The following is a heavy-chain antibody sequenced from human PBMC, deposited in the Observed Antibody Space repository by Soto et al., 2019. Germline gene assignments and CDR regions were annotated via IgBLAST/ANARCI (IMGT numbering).Heavy chain of an antibody. J-gene: IGHJ5*02. CDR3: ALRRGYCSGGSCYSIWFDP. CDR2: IYWDDDK. V-gene: IGHV2-5*02. D-gene: IGHD2-15*01. CDR1: GFSLSTSGVG. Sequence: QITLKESGPTLVKPTQTLTLTCTLSGFSLSTSGVGVGWIRQPPGKALEWLTLIYWDDDKRYSPSLKSRLTTTKDTSKTQVVLTMTHMDPVDTATYSCALRRGYCSGGSCYSIWFDPWGQGTLVTVSS.